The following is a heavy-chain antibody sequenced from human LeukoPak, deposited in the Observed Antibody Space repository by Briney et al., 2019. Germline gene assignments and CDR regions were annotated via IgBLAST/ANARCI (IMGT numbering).Heavy chain of an antibody. J-gene: IGHJ6*02. CDR2: IYYSGST. CDR3: ASWNPRGYYYGMDV. D-gene: IGHD1-1*01. Sequence: PSQTLSLTCTVSGVSISSGDYYWSWIRQPPGKGLEWIGYIYYSGSTYYNPSLKSRVTISVDTSKNQFSLKLSSVTAADTAVYYCASWNPRGYYYGMDVWGQGTTVTVSS. V-gene: IGHV4-30-4*01. CDR1: GVSISSGDYY.